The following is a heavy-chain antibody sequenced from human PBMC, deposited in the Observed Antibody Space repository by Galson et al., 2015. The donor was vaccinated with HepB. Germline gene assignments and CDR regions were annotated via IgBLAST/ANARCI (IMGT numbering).Heavy chain of an antibody. J-gene: IGHJ3*02. Sequence: SVKVSCKASGYTFTSYGISWVRQAPGQGLEWMGWISAYNGNTNYAQKLQGRVTMTTDTSTSTAYMELRSLRSDDTAVYYCARAPYCGGDCYSEFDAFDIWGQGTMVTVSS. CDR2: ISAYNGNT. V-gene: IGHV1-18*04. D-gene: IGHD2-21*02. CDR1: GYTFTSYG. CDR3: ARAPYCGGDCYSEFDAFDI.